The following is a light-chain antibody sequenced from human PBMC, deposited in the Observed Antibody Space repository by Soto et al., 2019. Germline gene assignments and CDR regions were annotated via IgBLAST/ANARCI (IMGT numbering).Light chain of an antibody. CDR1: QYIYNY. Sequence: DIQMTPSPSSLSASVGDRVTITCRASQYIYNYLSWYQKKPGKAPKLLIYDASSSQSGVPPRFSGSGSGTDFTLSISSLQPEDFATYYCKQSKSFPLTFGGGTKVDIK. CDR3: KQSKSFPLT. CDR2: DAS. V-gene: IGKV1-39*01. J-gene: IGKJ4*01.